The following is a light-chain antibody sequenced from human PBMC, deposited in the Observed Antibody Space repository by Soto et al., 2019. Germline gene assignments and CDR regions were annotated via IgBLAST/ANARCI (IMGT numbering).Light chain of an antibody. CDR2: DAS. V-gene: IGKV3-11*01. J-gene: IGKJ1*01. CDR1: QSVSTF. Sequence: EIVLTQSPATLSLSPGEGATLSCRASQSVSTFLAWYQQKPGQAPRLLIYDASIRATGIPARFSGSGSGTDFTLTISSLEPEDFAVYYCQHRSTWWTFGQGTKVEI. CDR3: QHRSTWWT.